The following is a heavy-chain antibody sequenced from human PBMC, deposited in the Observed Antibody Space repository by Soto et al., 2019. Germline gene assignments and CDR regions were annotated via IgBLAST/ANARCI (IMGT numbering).Heavy chain of an antibody. CDR3: EKRHGGYAQISKKYYFDY. J-gene: IGHJ4*02. D-gene: IGHD5-12*01. CDR2: LSVSGAGT. Sequence: EVQLLESGGGLVQPGGSLRLSCAASGFSFSTYAMSWVRQAPGKGLEWVSTLSVSGAGTYYAESVKGRFTISRDSSKKTLDLQMNSLRDEDTAVYYCEKRHGGYAQISKKYYFDYWGQGTLVTVSS. CDR1: GFSFSTYA. V-gene: IGHV3-23*01.